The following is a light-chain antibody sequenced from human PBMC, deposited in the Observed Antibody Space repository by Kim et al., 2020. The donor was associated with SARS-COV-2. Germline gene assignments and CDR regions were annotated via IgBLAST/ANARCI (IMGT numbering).Light chain of an antibody. CDR2: DAS. J-gene: IGKJ4*01. CDR1: QSVSSY. CDR3: QQRSNWPLT. V-gene: IGKV3-11*01. Sequence: PGERATRSCRASQSVSSYLAWYQQKPGQAPRLLIYDASNRATGIPARFSGSGSGTDLTLTISSLEPEDFAVYYCQQRSNWPLTFGGGTKVDIK.